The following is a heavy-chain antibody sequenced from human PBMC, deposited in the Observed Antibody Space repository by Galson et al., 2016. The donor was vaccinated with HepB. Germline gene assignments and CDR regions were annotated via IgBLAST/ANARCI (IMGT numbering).Heavy chain of an antibody. D-gene: IGHD2-21*01. Sequence: RLSCAASGFIFTNYWMTWVRQAPGKRPEWVANVNEEGSEKYYVDSVKGRFIISRDNTKNSVYLQMNSLRAEYTGVYYCAKGTLASPWGQGTQVTVSS. J-gene: IGHJ5*02. V-gene: IGHV3-7*03. CDR3: AKGTLASP. CDR2: VNEEGSEK. CDR1: GFIFTNYW.